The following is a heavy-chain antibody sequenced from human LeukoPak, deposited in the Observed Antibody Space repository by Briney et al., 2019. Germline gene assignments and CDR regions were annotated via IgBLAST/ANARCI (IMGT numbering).Heavy chain of an antibody. CDR1: EYTFTSYY. CDR3: ARGGSGGKDWFDP. D-gene: IGHD5-12*01. Sequence: ASVKVSCKASEYTFTSYYMHWVRQAPGQGLEWMGIITPSGGSTSYAQKFRGRVTMTTDTSTSTVYMELSSLRSEDTAVYYCARGGSGGKDWFDPWGQGTLVTVSS. V-gene: IGHV1-46*01. CDR2: ITPSGGST. J-gene: IGHJ5*02.